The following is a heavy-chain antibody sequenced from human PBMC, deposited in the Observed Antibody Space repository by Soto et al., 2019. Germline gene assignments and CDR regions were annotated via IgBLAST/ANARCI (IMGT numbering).Heavy chain of an antibody. CDR3: ARGITLPTPLDY. Sequence: QVQLVQSGAEEKKPGASVKVSCKASGYTFTSYAMHWVRQAPGQRLEWMGWINAGNGNTKYSQKFQGRVTITRDTAASTAYMELSSLRSEDTAVYYCARGITLPTPLDYWGQGTMVTVSS. D-gene: IGHD1-20*01. J-gene: IGHJ4*02. CDR1: GYTFTSYA. CDR2: INAGNGNT. V-gene: IGHV1-3*05.